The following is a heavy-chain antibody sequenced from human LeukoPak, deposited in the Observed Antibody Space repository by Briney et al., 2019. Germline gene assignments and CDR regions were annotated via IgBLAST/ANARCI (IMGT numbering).Heavy chain of an antibody. CDR3: AREGDDTFGTLFDY. D-gene: IGHD3-16*01. CDR2: MNPNSGNT. J-gene: IGHJ4*02. V-gene: IGHV1-8*01. CDR1: GYTFTSYD. Sequence: ASVKVSCKASGYTFTSYDINWVRQATGQGLEWMGWMNPNSGNTGYAQKFQGRVTMTRNTSISTAYMELSSLRAEDTAVYYCAREGDDTFGTLFDYWGQGTLVTVSS.